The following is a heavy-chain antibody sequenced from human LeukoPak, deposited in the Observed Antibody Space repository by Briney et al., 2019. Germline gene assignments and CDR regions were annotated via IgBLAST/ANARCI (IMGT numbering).Heavy chain of an antibody. CDR2: IHYSGSS. CDR3: ARWYCSGDTCFRMDV. J-gene: IGHJ6*03. V-gene: IGHV4-59*08. CDR1: DGSISSYY. D-gene: IGHD2-15*01. Sequence: SETLSLTCTVSDGSISSYYWSWIRQPPGKGLEWIGYIHYSGSSAYIPSLKSRVTMSVDTSKNQFSLRLTSVTAADTALYYCARWYCSGDTCFRMDVWGKGTTVTVSS.